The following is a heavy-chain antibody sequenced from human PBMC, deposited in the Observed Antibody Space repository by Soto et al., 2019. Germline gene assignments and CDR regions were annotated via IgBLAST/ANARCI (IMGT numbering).Heavy chain of an antibody. Sequence: GGSLRLSCAASGFTISNAWMSWVRQAPGKGLEWVGRIKSKTDGGTTDYAAPVKGRFTISRDDSKNTLYLQMNSLKTEDTAVYYCTTDSAVRKASSDYWGQGTLVTVSS. CDR2: IKSKTDGGTT. J-gene: IGHJ4*02. CDR3: TTDSAVRKASSDY. V-gene: IGHV3-15*01. CDR1: GFTISNAW.